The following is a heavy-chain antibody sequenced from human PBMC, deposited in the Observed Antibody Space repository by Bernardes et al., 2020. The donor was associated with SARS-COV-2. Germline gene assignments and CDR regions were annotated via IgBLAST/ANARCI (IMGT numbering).Heavy chain of an antibody. V-gene: IGHV3-30*18. CDR1: GFDFSDYW. CDR2: MSFDGSDE. J-gene: IGHJ4*02. Sequence: GGSLRLSCAGSGFDFSDYWMAWVRQVPGKGLEWVAVMSFDGSDEYYADSVKGRFTISRDNSKNTLYLQMSSLRVEDTAIYYCAKGGDGAHFFDYWGQGTLVTVSS. CDR3: AKGGDGAHFFDY. D-gene: IGHD1-26*01.